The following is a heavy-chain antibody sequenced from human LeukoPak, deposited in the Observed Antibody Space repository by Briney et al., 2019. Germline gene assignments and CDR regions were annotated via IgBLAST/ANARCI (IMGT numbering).Heavy chain of an antibody. CDR1: GFTFSSYA. J-gene: IGHJ5*02. CDR3: AKEIDILTGYQLHNWFDP. D-gene: IGHD3-9*01. CDR2: ISGSGGST. Sequence: QSGGSLRLSCAASGFTFSSYAMSWVRQAPGKGLEWVSAISGSGGSTYYADSVKGRFTISRDNSKNTLYLQMNSLRAEDTAVYYCAKEIDILTGYQLHNWFDPCGQGTLVTVSS. V-gene: IGHV3-23*01.